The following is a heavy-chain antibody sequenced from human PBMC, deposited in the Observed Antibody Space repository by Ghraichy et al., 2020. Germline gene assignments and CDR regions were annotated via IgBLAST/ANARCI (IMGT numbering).Heavy chain of an antibody. CDR2: INSDGSST. CDR1: GFTFSSYW. CDR3: ARVLYSSGWYLGYYYGMDV. V-gene: IGHV3-74*01. J-gene: IGHJ6*02. Sequence: GGSLRLSCAASGFTFSSYWMHWVRQAPGKGLVWVSRINSDGSSTSYADSVKGRFTISRDNAKNTLYLQMNSLRAEDTAVYYCARVLYSSGWYLGYYYGMDVWGQGTTVTVSS. D-gene: IGHD6-19*01.